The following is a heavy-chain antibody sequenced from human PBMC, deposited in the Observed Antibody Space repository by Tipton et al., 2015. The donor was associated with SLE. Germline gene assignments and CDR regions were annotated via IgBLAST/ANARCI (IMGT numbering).Heavy chain of an antibody. CDR2: ISSSSSTI. J-gene: IGHJ4*02. CDR1: GFTFSSYS. D-gene: IGHD2-2*02. CDR3: ARVRCSSTSCYTFDY. V-gene: IGHV3-48*01. Sequence: SLRLSCAASGFTFSSYSMNWVRQAPGKGLEWVSYISSSSSTIYYADSVKGRFTISRDNSKNTLYLQMSGLRAEDTAVYYCARVRCSSTSCYTFDYWGQGTLVTVSS.